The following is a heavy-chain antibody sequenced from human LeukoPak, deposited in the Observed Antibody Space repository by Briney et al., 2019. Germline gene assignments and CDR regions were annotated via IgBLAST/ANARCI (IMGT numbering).Heavy chain of an antibody. J-gene: IGHJ4*02. D-gene: IGHD3-22*01. V-gene: IGHV3-30-3*01. Sequence: PGGSLRLSCAASGFIFSSYAMNWVRQAPGKGLEWVAVISYDGNNKYYVDSVKGRFTISRENSNNTLYLQMNSLRAEDTAVYYCARGGFYYDGSGYPFDYWGQGTLVTVSS. CDR3: ARGGFYYDGSGYPFDY. CDR2: ISYDGNNK. CDR1: GFIFSSYA.